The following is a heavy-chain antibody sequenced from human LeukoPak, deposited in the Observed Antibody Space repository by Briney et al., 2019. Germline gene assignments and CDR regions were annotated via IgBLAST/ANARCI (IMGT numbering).Heavy chain of an antibody. Sequence: PGGPLRLSCAASGFTFRSYWLSWVGKAPGKGLEWVGGIYYSGSTYYNPSLKSRVTISLDTSRNQFSLKLNSVTAADTAVYYCAKSNGYGLVDIWGQGTMVTVSS. CDR2: IYYSGST. V-gene: IGHV4-4*02. D-gene: IGHD3-10*01. CDR3: AKSNGYGLVDI. CDR1: GFTFRSYW. J-gene: IGHJ3*02.